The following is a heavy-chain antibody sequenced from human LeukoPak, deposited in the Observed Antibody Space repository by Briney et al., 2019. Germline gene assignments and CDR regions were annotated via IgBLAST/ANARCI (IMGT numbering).Heavy chain of an antibody. CDR2: INKDGSEI. V-gene: IGHV3-7*01. Sequence: PGGSLRLSCAASGFTFSNYWMSWVRQAPGKGLEWVAHINKDGSEIYYVDSVKGRFTISRDNDKNSLSLQMNSLRVEDTAVYYCARDKVTYWGQGTLVTVSS. CDR1: GFTFSNYW. CDR3: ARDKVTY. J-gene: IGHJ4*02.